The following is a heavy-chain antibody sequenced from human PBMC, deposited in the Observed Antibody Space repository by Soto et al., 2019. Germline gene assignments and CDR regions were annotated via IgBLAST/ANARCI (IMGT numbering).Heavy chain of an antibody. D-gene: IGHD6-19*01. V-gene: IGHV3-30*18. CDR2: ISHDGSNT. J-gene: IGHJ5*02. Sequence: QVQLVESGGGVVQPGRSLRLSCVASGFTLSNTGMHWARQAPGKGLEWVAMISHDGSNTYYGDSVKGRFTISRDNSWNTLYLQMDSLRPEDTSVYYCAKDWGSSGWFNWFDPWGQGTLVTVFS. CDR3: AKDWGSSGWFNWFDP. CDR1: GFTLSNTG.